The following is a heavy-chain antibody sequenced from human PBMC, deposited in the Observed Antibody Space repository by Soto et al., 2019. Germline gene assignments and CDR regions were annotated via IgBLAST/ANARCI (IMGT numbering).Heavy chain of an antibody. D-gene: IGHD1-7*01. CDR1: GYIFDSYG. CDR2: INPYNGNT. V-gene: IGHV1-18*04. CDR3: AGRWNYASRPADF. Sequence: QVQLVQSGAEVKRPGASVKVSCKASGYIFDSYGISWVRQNPGQGLAWMGWINPYNGNTEYAQKLQGRVTMTTDTSTSTAYMALRSLTSDDTAVYYCAGRWNYASRPADFWGQGTLVTVSS. J-gene: IGHJ4*02.